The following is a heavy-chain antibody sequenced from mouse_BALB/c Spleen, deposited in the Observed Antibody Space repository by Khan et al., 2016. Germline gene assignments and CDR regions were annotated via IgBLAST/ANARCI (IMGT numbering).Heavy chain of an antibody. D-gene: IGHD2-13*01. CDR1: GYSITSDYA. V-gene: IGHV3-2*02. CDR2: KSYSGST. CDR3: ARSRLAWFAY. J-gene: IGHJ3*01. Sequence: EVQLQESGPGLVKPSQSLSLTCTVTGYSITSDYAWNWIRQFPGNKLEWMGIKSYSGSTRYNPSLKSRITITRDTSKNQFFLQLNTVTTEDTATSYCARSRLAWFAYWGQGTLVTVSA.